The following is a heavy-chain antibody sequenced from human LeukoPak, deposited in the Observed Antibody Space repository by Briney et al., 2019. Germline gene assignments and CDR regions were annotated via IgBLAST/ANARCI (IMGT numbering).Heavy chain of an antibody. Sequence: SETLSLTCTVFGGSFSNYYWTWIRQPPGRGLEWIGYIYYSGSTNYNPSLKSRVTMSVDKSKNQFSLNLSSVTAADTAVYFCARGYTNYPYYFDYWGQGTLVTVSS. CDR3: ARGYTNYPYYFDY. CDR2: IYYSGST. CDR1: GGSFSNYY. D-gene: IGHD4-11*01. J-gene: IGHJ4*02. V-gene: IGHV4-59*01.